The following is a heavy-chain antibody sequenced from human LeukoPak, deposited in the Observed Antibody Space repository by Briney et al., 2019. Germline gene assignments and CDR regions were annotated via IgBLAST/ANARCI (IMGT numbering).Heavy chain of an antibody. CDR3: VRVSGFCTNGVCPSFDP. Sequence: GGSLRLSCAASGFTFTNYAMNWVRQAPGKGLEGVATVSYDGTDTSYADSVKGRFAIFRDNSKNTLYLHMNSLRTEDTAVYYCVRVSGFCTNGVCPSFDPWGQGTLVTVSS. J-gene: IGHJ5*02. CDR1: GFTFTNYA. D-gene: IGHD2-8*01. CDR2: VSYDGTDT. V-gene: IGHV3-30*09.